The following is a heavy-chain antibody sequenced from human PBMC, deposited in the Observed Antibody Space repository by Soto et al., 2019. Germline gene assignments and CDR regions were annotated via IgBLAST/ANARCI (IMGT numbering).Heavy chain of an antibody. J-gene: IGHJ4*02. Sequence: ASVKVSCKASGYTLTSYGISWVRQAPGQGLEWMGWISGYNGDTNHAQKLQGRVTMTTDTSTSTAYMELRSLRSDDTAVYYCARAPQTVAGAGIWYWGQGTLVTVSS. D-gene: IGHD6-13*01. CDR3: ARAPQTVAGAGIWY. V-gene: IGHV1-18*04. CDR1: GYTLTSYG. CDR2: ISGYNGDT.